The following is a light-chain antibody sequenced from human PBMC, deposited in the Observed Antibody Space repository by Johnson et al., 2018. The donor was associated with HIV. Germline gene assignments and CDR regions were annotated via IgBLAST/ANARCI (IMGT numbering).Light chain of an antibody. CDR1: SSNIGNNY. Sequence: QSVLTQPPSVSAAPGQKVTISCSGSSSNIGNNYVSWYQQLPGTAPKLLIYDNNKRPSGIPDRFSGSKSGTSATLGITGLQTGDECDYYCGTWDGSLSAGAVFGTGTKVTVL. CDR2: DNN. V-gene: IGLV1-51*01. J-gene: IGLJ1*01. CDR3: GTWDGSLSAGAV.